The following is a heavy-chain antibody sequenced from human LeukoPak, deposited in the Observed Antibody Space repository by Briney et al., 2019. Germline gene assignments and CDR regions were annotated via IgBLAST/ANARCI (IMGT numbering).Heavy chain of an antibody. V-gene: IGHV3-23*01. Sequence: GGSLRLSCAASGFSFRAYAMSWVRQAPGKGLEWVSVISGSGDTTHYAESVKGRFTISRDNSKNRLYLQMNSLTAEDTAVYYCATDYYDSSGDYTLDYWGRGTLVTVSS. D-gene: IGHD3-22*01. CDR1: GFSFRAYA. J-gene: IGHJ4*02. CDR3: ATDYYDSSGDYTLDY. CDR2: ISGSGDTT.